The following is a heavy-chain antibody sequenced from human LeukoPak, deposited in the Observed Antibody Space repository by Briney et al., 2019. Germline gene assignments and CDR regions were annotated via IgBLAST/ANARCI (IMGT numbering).Heavy chain of an antibody. D-gene: IGHD7-27*01. CDR1: GFAFSDYW. V-gene: IGHV3-7*01. Sequence: GGSLRLSCSASGFAFSDYWMNWVRQAPGKGPEWVANINLGGSAKLYVDSVKGRRTISRDNAKNSLYLQMNSLRVEDTAVYYSAAWGLHNYWGQGTLVTVSS. CDR2: INLGGSAK. J-gene: IGHJ4*02. CDR3: AAWGLHNY.